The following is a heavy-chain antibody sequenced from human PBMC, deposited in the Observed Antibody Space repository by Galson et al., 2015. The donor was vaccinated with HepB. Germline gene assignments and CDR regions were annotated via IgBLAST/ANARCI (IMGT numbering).Heavy chain of an antibody. V-gene: IGHV1-18*01. CDR2: ISGYSGYT. Sequence: SVKVSCKASSDTFATYSLNWVRQAPGQGLEWMGWISGYSGYTNYPQTFQDRVTMTTDTSTKIAYLELRSLTSDDTAMYYCARGGMGSIGGPTLDLWGQGTLVTVS. CDR1: SDTFATYS. D-gene: IGHD3-16*01. CDR3: ARGGMGSIGGPTLDL. J-gene: IGHJ5*02.